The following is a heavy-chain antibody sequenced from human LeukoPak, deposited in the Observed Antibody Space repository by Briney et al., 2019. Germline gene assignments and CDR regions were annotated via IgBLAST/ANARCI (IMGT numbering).Heavy chain of an antibody. V-gene: IGHV4-61*02. CDR1: GGSVSTASYY. CDR2: IHTSGST. D-gene: IGHD3-16*01. Sequence: PSQTLSLTCTVSGGSVSTASYYWSWIRQPAGKGLEWIGRIHTSGSTNYNPSLKSRVTISVDTSKNQFSLKLSSVTAADTGVDYCARGGGYDAFDIWGQGTMVTVSS. CDR3: ARGGGYDAFDI. J-gene: IGHJ3*02.